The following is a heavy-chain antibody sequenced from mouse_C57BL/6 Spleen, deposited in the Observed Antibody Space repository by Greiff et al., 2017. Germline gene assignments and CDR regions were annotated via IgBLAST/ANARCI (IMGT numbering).Heavy chain of an antibody. J-gene: IGHJ2*01. CDR1: GFSFTSYG. V-gene: IGHV2-2*01. D-gene: IGHD1-1*01. CDR2: IWSGGST. CDR3: ARNAPSYDGSSYGYFDD. Sequence: VQGVESGPGLVQPSQSLSITCTVSGFSFTSYGVHWVRQSPGKGLEWLGVIWSGGSTAYNAAFISRQSISNDNSKSQVFFKMNSLQAEDTAIYYCARNAPSYDGSSYGYFDDWGQGTTLTVSS.